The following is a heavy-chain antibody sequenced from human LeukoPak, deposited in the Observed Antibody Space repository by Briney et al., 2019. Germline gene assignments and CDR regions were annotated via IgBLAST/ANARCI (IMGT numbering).Heavy chain of an antibody. J-gene: IGHJ4*02. V-gene: IGHV1-58*02. D-gene: IGHD5-24*01. CDR3: AADWEKDGRDY. CDR2: IVVGSGNT. CDR1: GFTFTSSA. Sequence: SVKVSCKASGFTFTSSAMQWVRQARGQRLEWIGWIVVGSGNTNYAQKFQERVTMTRDTSTSTAYMELSSLRSEDTAVYYCAADWEKDGRDYWGQGTLVTVSS.